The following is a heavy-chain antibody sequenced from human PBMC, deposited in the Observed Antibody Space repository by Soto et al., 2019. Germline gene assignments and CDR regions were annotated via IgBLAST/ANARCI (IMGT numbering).Heavy chain of an antibody. Sequence: SETLSLTCTVSGGSISSGDYYWSWIRQPPGKGLEWIGYIYYSGSTYYNPSLKSRVTISVDTSKNQFSLKLSSVTAADTAVYYCARHVLLWFGESPYYFDYWGQGTLVTVPQ. D-gene: IGHD3-10*01. CDR2: IYYSGST. CDR3: ARHVLLWFGESPYYFDY. J-gene: IGHJ4*02. CDR1: GGSISSGDYY. V-gene: IGHV4-30-4*01.